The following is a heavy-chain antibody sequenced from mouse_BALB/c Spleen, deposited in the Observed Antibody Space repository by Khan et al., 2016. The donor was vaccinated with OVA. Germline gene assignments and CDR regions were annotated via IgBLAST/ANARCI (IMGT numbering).Heavy chain of an antibody. Sequence: DVKLQESGPGLVKPSQSLSLTCTVTGYSITSEYAWNWIRQFPGNKLEWMGYISYSGNTRYNPSLKSRISITRDTSKNQFCLQLNSVTTEDTATYYCARKDYYDYDPFPYWGQGTLVTVSA. CDR3: ARKDYYDYDPFPY. CDR1: GYSITSEYA. CDR2: ISYSGNT. J-gene: IGHJ3*01. V-gene: IGHV3-2*02. D-gene: IGHD2-4*01.